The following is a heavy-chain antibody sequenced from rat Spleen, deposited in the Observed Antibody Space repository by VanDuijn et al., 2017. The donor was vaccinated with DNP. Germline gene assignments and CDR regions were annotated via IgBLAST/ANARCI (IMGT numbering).Heavy chain of an antibody. CDR2: ISYDGGRT. CDR3: AKYYGYNSYFFDY. D-gene: IGHD1-9*01. CDR1: GFTFSDYY. Sequence: EVQLVESGGGLVQPGRSLKLSCAASGFTFSDYYMAWVRQAPTKGLEWVACISYDGGRTYYRDSVKGRFTISRDNAKNTLYLQMNSLRSEDTATYYCAKYYGYNSYFFDYWGQGVLVTVSS. J-gene: IGHJ2*01. V-gene: IGHV5-20*01.